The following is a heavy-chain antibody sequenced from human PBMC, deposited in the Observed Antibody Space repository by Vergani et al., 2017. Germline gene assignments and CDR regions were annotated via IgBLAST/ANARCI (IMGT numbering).Heavy chain of an antibody. CDR1: GFTFSSYA. CDR3: AKLPYSDPPGRLDY. D-gene: IGHD1-26*01. Sequence: EVQLLESGGGLVQPGGGSLRLSCAASGFTFSSYAMSWVRQAPGKGLEWVSVISGSGGSTYYADSVKGRFTISGDNSKNTLYLQMNSLRAEDTAVYYCAKLPYSDPPGRLDYWGQGTLVTVSS. V-gene: IGHV3-23*01. J-gene: IGHJ4*02. CDR2: ISGSGGST.